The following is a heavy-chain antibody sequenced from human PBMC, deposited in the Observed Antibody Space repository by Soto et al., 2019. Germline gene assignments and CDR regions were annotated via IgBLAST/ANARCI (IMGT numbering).Heavy chain of an antibody. D-gene: IGHD3-22*01. CDR1: GYTFTSYG. CDR2: ISAYNGNT. Sequence: ASVKVSCKASGYTFTSYGISWVRQAPGQGLEWMGWISAYNGNTNYAQKLQDRVTMTTDTSTSTAYMELRSLRSDDTAVYYCARALQYYYDSSVGYWGQGTLVTVSS. J-gene: IGHJ4*02. V-gene: IGHV1-18*01. CDR3: ARALQYYYDSSVGY.